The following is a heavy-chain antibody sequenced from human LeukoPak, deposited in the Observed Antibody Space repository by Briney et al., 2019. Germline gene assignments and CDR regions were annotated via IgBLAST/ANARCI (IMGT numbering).Heavy chain of an antibody. CDR2: ISYDGSNK. V-gene: IGHV3-30-3*01. CDR3: ARVVAARPDYAFDI. Sequence: PGGSLRLSCAASGFTFSSYAMHWVRQAPGKGLEWVAVISYDGSNKYYADSVKGRFTISRDNSKNTLYLQMNSLRAEDTAVYYCARVVAARPDYAFDIWGQGTMVTVSS. CDR1: GFTFSSYA. D-gene: IGHD6-6*01. J-gene: IGHJ3*02.